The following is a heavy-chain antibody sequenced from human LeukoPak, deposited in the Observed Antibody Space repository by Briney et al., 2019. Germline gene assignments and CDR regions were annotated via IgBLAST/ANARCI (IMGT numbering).Heavy chain of an antibody. CDR1: GFTFNMYS. D-gene: IGHD1-1*01. CDR2: ISSGSSTI. Sequence: GGSLRLSCAASGFTFNMYSMNWVRQAPGKGLDWISYISSGSSTIFYADSVKGRFTISRDNAKNLLFLEMNNLRGDDTAIYYCVRESRPGGAMGLYHNLDYWGQGTLVAVSS. V-gene: IGHV3-48*04. CDR3: VRESRPGGAMGLYHNLDY. J-gene: IGHJ4*02.